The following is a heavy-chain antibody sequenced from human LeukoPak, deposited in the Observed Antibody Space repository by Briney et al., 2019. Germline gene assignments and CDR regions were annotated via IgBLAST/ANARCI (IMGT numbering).Heavy chain of an antibody. CDR1: GGSFSGYY. V-gene: IGHV4-34*01. Sequence: SETLSLTCAVYGGSFSGYYWSWIRQPPGKGLEWIGEINHSGSTNYNLSLKSRVTISVDTSKNQFSLKLSSVTAADTAVYYCAREDYDSSGPLYFDYWGQGTLVTVSS. CDR3: AREDYDSSGPLYFDY. D-gene: IGHD3-22*01. CDR2: INHSGST. J-gene: IGHJ4*02.